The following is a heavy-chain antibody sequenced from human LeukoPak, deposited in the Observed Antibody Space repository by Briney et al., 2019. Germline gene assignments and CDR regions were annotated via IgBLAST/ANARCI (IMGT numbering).Heavy chain of an antibody. J-gene: IGHJ4*02. V-gene: IGHV1-18*01. CDR2: ISAYNGNT. CDR1: GYTFTSYG. Sequence: GASVKVSCKASGYTFTSYGISWVRQAPGQGLEWMGWISAYNGNTNYAQKLQGRVTMTTDTSTSTAYMELHSLGSEDTAMYYCARDNSGWSVDYWGQGTLVTVTS. D-gene: IGHD6-19*01. CDR3: ARDNSGWSVDY.